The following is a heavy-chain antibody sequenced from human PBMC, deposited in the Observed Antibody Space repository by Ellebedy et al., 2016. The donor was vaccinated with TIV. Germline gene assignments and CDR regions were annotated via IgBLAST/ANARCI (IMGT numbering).Heavy chain of an antibody. CDR1: GYTFTSYD. D-gene: IGHD3-9*01. Sequence: ASVKVSXXASGYTFTSYDINWVRQATGQGLEWMGWMNPNSGNTGYAQKFQGRVTMTRNTSISTAYMELSSLRSEDTAVYYCARGNDILTGSYYFDYWGQGTLVTVSS. V-gene: IGHV1-8*01. J-gene: IGHJ4*02. CDR3: ARGNDILTGSYYFDY. CDR2: MNPNSGNT.